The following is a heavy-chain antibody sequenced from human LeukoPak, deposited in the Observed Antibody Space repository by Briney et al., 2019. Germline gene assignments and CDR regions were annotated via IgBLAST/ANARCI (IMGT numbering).Heavy chain of an antibody. J-gene: IGHJ5*02. V-gene: IGHV4-34*01. CDR2: INHSGST. D-gene: IGHD4-11*01. CDR3: ARGLTTVSSYNWFDP. Sequence: SETLSLTCAVYGESFSSYFWSWIRQPPGKGLEWIAEINHSGSTNNNPSLKSRVTISVDTSKNQFSLKLSSVTAADTAVYYCARGLTTVSSYNWFDPWGQGTLVTVSS. CDR1: GESFSSYF.